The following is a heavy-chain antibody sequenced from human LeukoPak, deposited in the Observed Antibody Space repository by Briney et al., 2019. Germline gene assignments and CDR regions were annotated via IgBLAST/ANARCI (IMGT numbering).Heavy chain of an antibody. CDR3: SRDPTQYLRYGYFDH. D-gene: IGHD5/OR15-5a*01. CDR1: GFSFRISA. J-gene: IGHJ4*02. CDR2: INQVSSRI. Sequence: GGSPRLSCAASGFSFRISAINWVREAPGKGLEGVSSINQVSSRINYADSVRGRFTISGDNAKNSVYLQMDSLRAEDTAVYYCSRDPTQYLRYGYFDHWGQGALVTVSS. V-gene: IGHV3-21*01.